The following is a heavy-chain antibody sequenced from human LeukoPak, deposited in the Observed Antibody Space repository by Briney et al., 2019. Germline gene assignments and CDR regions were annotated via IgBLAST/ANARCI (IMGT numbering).Heavy chain of an antibody. D-gene: IGHD1-26*01. CDR1: GGTFSSYA. Sequence: GGSVKVSCKASGGTFSSYAISWVRQVPGQGLEWKGGIIPIFGTANYAQKFQGRVTITADESTSTAYMELSSLRSEDTAVYYCARGSLISGNNLRTLDYWGQGTLVTVCS. J-gene: IGHJ4*02. CDR2: IIPIFGTA. CDR3: ARGSLISGNNLRTLDY. V-gene: IGHV1-69*13.